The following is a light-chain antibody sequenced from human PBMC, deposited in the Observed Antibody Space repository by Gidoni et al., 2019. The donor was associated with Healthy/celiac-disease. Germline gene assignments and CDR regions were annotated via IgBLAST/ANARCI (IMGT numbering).Light chain of an antibody. CDR3: QQYDNLPLT. CDR1: QDISNY. CDR2: DAS. J-gene: IGKJ4*01. V-gene: IGKV1-33*01. Sequence: DIQMTQSPSSLSASVGDRVTITCQASQDISNYLHWYQQKPGKAPKLLIYDASNLETGVPSRFSGSGSGTDFTFTISSLQPDDIATYSCQQYDNLPLTFGGGTKVEIK.